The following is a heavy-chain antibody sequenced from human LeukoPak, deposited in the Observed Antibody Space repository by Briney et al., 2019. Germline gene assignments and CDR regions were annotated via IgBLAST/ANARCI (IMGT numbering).Heavy chain of an antibody. CDR1: GGSFSGYY. V-gene: IGHV4-34*01. CDR2: INHSGST. J-gene: IGHJ6*03. CDR3: ARGGGSYPHYYYYYYMDV. D-gene: IGHD1-26*01. Sequence: PSETLSLTCAVYGGSFSGYYWSWTRQPPGKGLEWIGEINHSGSTNYNPSLKSRVTISVDTSKNQFSLKLSSVTAAGTAVYYCARGGGSYPHYYYYYYMDVWGKGTTVTVS.